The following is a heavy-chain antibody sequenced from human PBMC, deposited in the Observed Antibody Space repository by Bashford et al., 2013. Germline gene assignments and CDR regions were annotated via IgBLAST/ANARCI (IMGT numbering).Heavy chain of an antibody. J-gene: IGHJ4*02. Sequence: SETLSLTCTVSGGSISSSSYYWGWIRQPPGKGLEWIGNIYYSGSTYYSPSLKSRVTISVDTSKNQFSLKLSSVTAADTAVYYCARDRPGIGEGYWGQGTLVTVSS. CDR3: ARDRPGIGEGY. V-gene: IGHV4-39*07. CDR2: IYYSGST. CDR1: GGSISSSSYY. D-gene: IGHD6-13*01.